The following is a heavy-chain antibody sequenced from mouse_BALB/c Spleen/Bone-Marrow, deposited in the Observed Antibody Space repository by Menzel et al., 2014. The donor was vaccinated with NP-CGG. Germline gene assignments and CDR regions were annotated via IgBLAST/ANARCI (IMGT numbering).Heavy chain of an antibody. CDR1: GFTFSSYG. Sequence: DVKLVESGGDLVKPGGSLKLSCAASGFTFSSYGMSWVRQTPDKRLEWVATISSGGSYTYYPDSVKGRFTISRDNAKNTLCLQMSSLKSEDTAMYYCARPTTVVATGGSFDYWGQGTTLTVSS. J-gene: IGHJ2*01. CDR2: ISSGGSYT. D-gene: IGHD1-1*01. CDR3: ARPTTVVATGGSFDY. V-gene: IGHV5-6*02.